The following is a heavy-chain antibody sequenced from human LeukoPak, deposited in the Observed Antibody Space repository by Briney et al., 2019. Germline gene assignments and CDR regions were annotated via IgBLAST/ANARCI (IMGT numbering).Heavy chain of an antibody. CDR2: ISWNSGSI. J-gene: IGHJ5*01. CDR3: AREAWDRSGYYYDS. Sequence: GRSLRLSCAASGFTFDDYAMHWVRQAPGKGLEWVSGISWNSGSIGYADSVKGRFTISRDNAKNSLYLQMNSLRAEDTAVYYCAREAWDRSGYYYDSWGQGTLVTVSS. D-gene: IGHD3-22*01. V-gene: IGHV3-9*01. CDR1: GFTFDDYA.